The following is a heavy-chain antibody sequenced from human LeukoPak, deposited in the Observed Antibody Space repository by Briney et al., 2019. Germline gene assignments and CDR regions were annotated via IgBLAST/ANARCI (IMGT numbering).Heavy chain of an antibody. Sequence: GGSLRLSCAASGFTFRSYAMSWVRQAPGKGLEWVSTISGDGGTTYYADSVKGRFTISRDNSKNTPYLQMNSLRAEDTAVYYRAKAEIAVAGTYYYGMDVWGQGTTVTVSS. V-gene: IGHV3-23*01. CDR2: ISGDGGTT. J-gene: IGHJ6*02. CDR3: AKAEIAVAGTYYYGMDV. CDR1: GFTFRSYA. D-gene: IGHD6-19*01.